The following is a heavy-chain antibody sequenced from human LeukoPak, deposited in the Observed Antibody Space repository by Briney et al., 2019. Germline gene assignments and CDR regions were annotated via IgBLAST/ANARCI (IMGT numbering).Heavy chain of an antibody. V-gene: IGHV4-34*01. CDR1: GGSFSGYY. CDR3: ARRPLGYCSSTSCAGRYWFDP. Sequence: PSETLSLTXAVYGGSFSGYYWSWIRQPPGKGLEWVGEINHSGSTNYNPSLKSRVTISVDTSKNQFSLKLSSVTAADTAVYYCARRPLGYCSSTSCAGRYWFDPWGQGILVTVSS. J-gene: IGHJ5*02. CDR2: INHSGST. D-gene: IGHD2-2*01.